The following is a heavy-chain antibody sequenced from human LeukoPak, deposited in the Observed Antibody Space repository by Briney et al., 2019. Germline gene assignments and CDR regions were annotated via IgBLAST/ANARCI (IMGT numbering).Heavy chain of an antibody. CDR1: GYSFTTYW. Sequence: GESLKISCQGSGYSFTTYWIGWVRQMLGKGLEWMGIIYPGESNIRYSPSFQGQVTISADKSISTAYLQWSSLKASDTAMYYCARHITRSSSSSHFDYWGQGTLVTVSS. V-gene: IGHV5-51*01. CDR3: ARHITRSSSSSHFDY. CDR2: IYPGESNI. D-gene: IGHD6-6*01. J-gene: IGHJ4*02.